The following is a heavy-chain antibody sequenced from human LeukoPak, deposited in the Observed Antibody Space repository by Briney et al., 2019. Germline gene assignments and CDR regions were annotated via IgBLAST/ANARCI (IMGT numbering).Heavy chain of an antibody. V-gene: IGHV3-7*01. CDR3: ARVPLFSRPPKVIEFDY. J-gene: IGHJ4*02. D-gene: IGHD2/OR15-2a*01. Sequence: GGSLRLSCAASGFTFSSYWMSWVRQAPGKGLERVATIKQDGSEKYYVDSVKGRFTISRDNAKNSLYLQMNSLRAEDTAVYYCARVPLFSRPPKVIEFDYWGQGTLVTVSS. CDR2: IKQDGSEK. CDR1: GFTFSSYW.